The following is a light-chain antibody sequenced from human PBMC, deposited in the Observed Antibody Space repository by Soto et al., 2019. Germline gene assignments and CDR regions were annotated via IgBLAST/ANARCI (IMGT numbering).Light chain of an antibody. CDR1: QDISNS. CDR3: QHYDNLSRLT. V-gene: IGKV1-33*01. CDR2: DAS. J-gene: IGKJ3*01. Sequence: DIQMTQSPSSLSASVGDRVTITCQASQDISNSLNWFQHKPGKAPKLLIYDASNLEAGVPSRFRGSGSGTDFAFTISSLQPEDIATYYCQHYDNLSRLTFGPGTKVDIK.